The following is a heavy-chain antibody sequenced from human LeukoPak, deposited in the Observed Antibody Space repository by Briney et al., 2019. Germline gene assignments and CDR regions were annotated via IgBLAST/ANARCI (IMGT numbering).Heavy chain of an antibody. D-gene: IGHD4-17*01. V-gene: IGHV4-34*01. J-gene: IGHJ4*02. Sequence: SETLSLTCAVYGGSFSGYYWSWIRQPPGKGLEWIGEINHSGSTNYNPSLKSRVTISVDTSKNQFSLKLSSVTAADTAVYYCARLDDYGDYRYFDYWGQGTLVTVSS. CDR3: ARLDDYGDYRYFDY. CDR2: INHSGST. CDR1: GGSFSGYY.